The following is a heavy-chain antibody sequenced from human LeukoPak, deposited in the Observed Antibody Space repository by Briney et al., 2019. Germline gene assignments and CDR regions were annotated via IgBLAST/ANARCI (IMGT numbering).Heavy chain of an antibody. Sequence: GGSLRLSCAASGITFSSYSMNWVRQAPGKGLEWVSSISSSSSYIYYADSVKGRFTISRDNAKNSLYLQMNSLRAEDTAVYYCARDNALGIAAGWFDPWGQGTQVTVSS. V-gene: IGHV3-21*01. CDR3: ARDNALGIAAGWFDP. CDR1: GITFSSYS. D-gene: IGHD6-13*01. J-gene: IGHJ5*02. CDR2: ISSSSSYI.